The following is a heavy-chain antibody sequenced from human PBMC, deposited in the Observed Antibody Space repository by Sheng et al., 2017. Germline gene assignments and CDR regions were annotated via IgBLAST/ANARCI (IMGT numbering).Heavy chain of an antibody. Sequence: EVQLVESGGGLVKPGGSLRLSCAASGFSFSSYSMNWVRQAPGKGLECVSSISSSSSSIYYADSVRGRFTISRDNTKDSVYLQMNSLRAEDTAVYYCARPLYGDYVGSDYWGQGTLVTVSS. D-gene: IGHD4-17*01. CDR3: ARPLYGDYVGSDY. V-gene: IGHV3-21*02. CDR2: ISSSSSSI. J-gene: IGHJ4*02. CDR1: GFSFSSYS.